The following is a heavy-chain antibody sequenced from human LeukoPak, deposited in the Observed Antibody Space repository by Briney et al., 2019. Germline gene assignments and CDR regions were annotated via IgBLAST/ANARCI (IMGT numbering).Heavy chain of an antibody. CDR1: GFPFSSYG. D-gene: IGHD6-13*01. CDR3: ARGSAVAAIAGYYFDY. J-gene: IGHJ4*01. CDR2: ISAGGLGL. V-gene: IGHV3-23*01. Sequence: GGSLRLSCTASGFPFSSYGMSWVRQAPGKGLEWVSGISAGGLGLHYADSVKGRFTISRDNSKNTVYLQMTSLRAEDTAVYYCARGSAVAAIAGYYFDYWGHGTLVTVSS.